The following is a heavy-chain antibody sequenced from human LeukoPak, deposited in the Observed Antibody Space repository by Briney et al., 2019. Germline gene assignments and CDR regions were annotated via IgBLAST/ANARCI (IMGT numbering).Heavy chain of an antibody. D-gene: IGHD3-10*01. J-gene: IGHJ4*02. CDR2: IKQDGSEK. Sequence: GGSLRLSCAASGFTFSSYWMSWVRQAPGKGLEWVANIKQDGSEKYYVDSVKCRFTISRDNAKNSLYLQMNSLRAEDTAVYYCARDLLWFGELPIYWGQGTLVTVSS. CDR3: ARDLLWFGELPIY. V-gene: IGHV3-7*01. CDR1: GFTFSSYW.